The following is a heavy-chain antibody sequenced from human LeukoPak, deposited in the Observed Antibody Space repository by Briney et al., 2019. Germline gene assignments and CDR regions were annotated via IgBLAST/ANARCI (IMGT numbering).Heavy chain of an antibody. Sequence: SQTLSLTCTVSGGSISSGGYYWSWIRQPPGKGLEWIGYIYYSGSTNYNPSLKSRVTISVDTSKNQFSLKLSSVTAADTAVYYCARQVYGSGSVFDYWGQGTLVTVSS. CDR2: IYYSGST. CDR3: ARQVYGSGSVFDY. V-gene: IGHV4-61*08. CDR1: GGSISSGGYY. D-gene: IGHD3-10*01. J-gene: IGHJ4*02.